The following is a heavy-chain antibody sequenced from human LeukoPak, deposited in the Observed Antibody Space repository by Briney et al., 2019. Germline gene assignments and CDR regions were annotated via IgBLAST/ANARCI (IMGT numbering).Heavy chain of an antibody. CDR3: ARDPSYGMFDY. CDR1: GGSISSSTYY. Sequence: PSETLSLTCTVSGGSISSSTYYWGWIRRPPGKGLEWVGSIYYSGSTYYNPSLKSRVTVSVDTSKNQFSLKLSSVTAADTAVYYCARDPSYGMFDYWGQGTLVTVSS. D-gene: IGHD3-16*01. J-gene: IGHJ4*02. V-gene: IGHV4-39*07. CDR2: IYYSGST.